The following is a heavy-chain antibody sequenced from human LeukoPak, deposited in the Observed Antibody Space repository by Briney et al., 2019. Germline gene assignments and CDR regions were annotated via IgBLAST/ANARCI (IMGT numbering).Heavy chain of an antibody. CDR3: AKDRDYGDYGRGAFDI. CDR1: GFTFDDYA. Sequence: PGGSLRLSCAASGFTFDDYAMHWVRHAPGKGLEWVSGISWNSGSIGYADSVKGRFTISRDNAKNSLYLQMNSLRAEDTALYYCAKDRDYGDYGRGAFDIWGQGTMVTVSS. D-gene: IGHD4-17*01. V-gene: IGHV3-9*01. CDR2: ISWNSGSI. J-gene: IGHJ3*02.